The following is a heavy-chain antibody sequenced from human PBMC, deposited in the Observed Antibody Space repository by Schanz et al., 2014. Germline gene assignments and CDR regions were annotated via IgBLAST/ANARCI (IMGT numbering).Heavy chain of an antibody. Sequence: QVQLQESGPRLVKPSQTLSLTCTVSGGSISSGAYSWSWIRQPPGKRPEWIGYIYSSGSTYYNPSTTSRISMTIHPSKNHSSLKLSPVTAADTAVYYCARDRGMTTSDYYYGMDVWGQGTTVTVSS. CDR2: IYSSGST. J-gene: IGHJ6*02. D-gene: IGHD4-17*01. V-gene: IGHV4-30-4*07. CDR3: ARDRGMTTSDYYYGMDV. CDR1: GGSISSGAYS.